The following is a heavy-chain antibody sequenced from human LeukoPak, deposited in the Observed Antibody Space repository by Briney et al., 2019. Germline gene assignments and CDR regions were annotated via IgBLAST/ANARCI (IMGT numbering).Heavy chain of an antibody. CDR1: GGSISSGGYS. CDR2: INHSGST. D-gene: IGHD3-10*01. CDR3: ARGRRGYYGSGSYYKVDWFDP. V-gene: IGHV4-34*01. J-gene: IGHJ5*02. Sequence: SETLSLTCAVSGGSISSGGYSWSWIRQPPGKGLEWIGEINHSGSTNYNPSLKSRVTISVDTSKNQFSLKLSSVTAADTAVYYCARGRRGYYGSGSYYKVDWFDPWGQGTLVTVSS.